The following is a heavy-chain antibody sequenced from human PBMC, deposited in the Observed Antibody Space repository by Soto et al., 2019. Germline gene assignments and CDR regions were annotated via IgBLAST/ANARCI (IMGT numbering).Heavy chain of an antibody. CDR3: ARADSTIIQAVSDC. J-gene: IGHJ4*02. V-gene: IGHV3-21*01. D-gene: IGHD2-2*01. Sequence: GGSLRLSCTVSGFAFNNYGINWVRQAPGKGLEWVSSISKGDYTYYSDSVKGRFAISRDNAKSSVSLQMNTLRVEDTAVYYCARADSTIIQAVSDCWGQGTRVTVSS. CDR2: ISKGDYT. CDR1: GFAFNNYG.